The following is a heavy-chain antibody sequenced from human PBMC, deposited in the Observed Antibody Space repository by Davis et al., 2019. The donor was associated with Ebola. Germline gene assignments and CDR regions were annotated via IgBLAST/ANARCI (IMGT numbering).Heavy chain of an antibody. CDR3: ARIKMWSLEY. J-gene: IGHJ4*02. CDR1: GFTFSSYG. Sequence: GESLKISCAASGFTFSSYGMHWVRQAPGKGLEWVAFIRYDGSNKYNADSVKGRFTISRDNSKNTLYLQMNSLRAEDTAVYYCARIKMWSLEYWGQGTPVTVSS. V-gene: IGHV3-30*02. CDR2: IRYDGSNK. D-gene: IGHD2-21*01.